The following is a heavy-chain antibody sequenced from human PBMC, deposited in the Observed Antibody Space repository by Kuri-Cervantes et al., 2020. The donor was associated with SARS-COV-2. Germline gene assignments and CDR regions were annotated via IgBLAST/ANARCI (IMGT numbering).Heavy chain of an antibody. CDR2: ISSSSSYI. J-gene: IGHJ4*02. CDR1: RFTFSSYS. Sequence: GESLKISCAASRFTFSSYSMNWVRQAPGKGLEWVSSISSSSSYIYYADSVKGRFTISRDNAKNSLYLQMNSLRAEDTAVYYCARVRGVGYWGQGTLVTVSS. V-gene: IGHV3-21*01. D-gene: IGHD3-10*01. CDR3: ARVRGVGY.